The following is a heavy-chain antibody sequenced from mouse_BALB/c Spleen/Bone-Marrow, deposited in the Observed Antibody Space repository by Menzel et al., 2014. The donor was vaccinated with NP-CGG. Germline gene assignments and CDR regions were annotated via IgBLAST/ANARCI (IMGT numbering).Heavy chain of an antibody. CDR3: NGNYYAMDY. D-gene: IGHD2-1*01. Sequence: EVKLMESWAELVRSGASVKLSCTASGFNIKDYYMHWVKQRPEQGLEWIGWIDPENGDTEYAPKFQGKATMTADTSSNTAYLQLSSLTSEDTAVYYCNGNYYAMDYWGQGTSVTVSS. CDR2: IDPENGDT. V-gene: IGHV14-4*02. J-gene: IGHJ4*01. CDR1: GFNIKDYY.